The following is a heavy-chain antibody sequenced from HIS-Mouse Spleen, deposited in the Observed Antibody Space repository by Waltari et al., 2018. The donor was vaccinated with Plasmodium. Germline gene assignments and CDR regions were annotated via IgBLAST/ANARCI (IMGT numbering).Heavy chain of an antibody. D-gene: IGHD6-13*01. V-gene: IGHV3-7*01. CDR2: IKQDGSEK. CDR3: ASSWYWYFDL. J-gene: IGHJ2*01. CDR1: GFTFSSYW. Sequence: EVQLVESGGGLVQPGGSLRLSCAASGFTFSSYWMSWVRQAQGKGLEWVANIKQDGSEKDYVDSVKGRFTISRDNAKNSLYLQMNSLRSEDTAVYYCASSWYWYFDLWGRGTLVTVSS.